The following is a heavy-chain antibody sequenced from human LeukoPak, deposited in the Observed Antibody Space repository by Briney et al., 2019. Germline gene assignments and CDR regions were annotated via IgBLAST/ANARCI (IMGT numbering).Heavy chain of an antibody. CDR1: GGTFSSYA. V-gene: IGHV1-69*01. D-gene: IGHD3-10*01. Sequence: SVKVSCKASGGTFSSYAISWVRQAPGQGLEWTGGIIPIFGTANYAQKFQGRVTITADESTSTAYMELSSLRSEDTAVYYCARIGPLLWFGELFSDYWGQGTLVTVSS. J-gene: IGHJ4*02. CDR3: ARIGPLLWFGELFSDY. CDR2: IIPIFGTA.